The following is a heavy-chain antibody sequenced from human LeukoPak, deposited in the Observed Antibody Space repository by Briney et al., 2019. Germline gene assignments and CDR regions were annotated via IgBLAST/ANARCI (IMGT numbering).Heavy chain of an antibody. CDR2: INSDGSST. Sequence: GGSLRLSCAASGFTFSSYWMHWVRQVPGKGLVWVSRINSDGSSTSYADSVKGRFTISRDNAKNTLYVQMNSLRAEDTAVYYCSTGGWHAFDIWGRGTMVTVSS. D-gene: IGHD1-14*01. CDR1: GFTFSSYW. V-gene: IGHV3-74*01. J-gene: IGHJ3*02. CDR3: STGGWHAFDI.